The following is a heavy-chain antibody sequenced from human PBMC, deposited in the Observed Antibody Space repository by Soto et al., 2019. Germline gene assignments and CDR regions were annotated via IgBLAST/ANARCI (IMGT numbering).Heavy chain of an antibody. D-gene: IGHD3-3*01. CDR1: GGTFSSYA. Sequence: SVKVSCKASGGTFSSYAISWVRQAPGQGLEWMGGIIPIFGTANYAQKFQGRVTITADESTSTAYMELSSLRSEDTAVYYCARHTYYDFWSGYPPYYYYGMDVWGQGTTVTVS. V-gene: IGHV1-69*13. J-gene: IGHJ6*02. CDR2: IIPIFGTA. CDR3: ARHTYYDFWSGYPPYYYYGMDV.